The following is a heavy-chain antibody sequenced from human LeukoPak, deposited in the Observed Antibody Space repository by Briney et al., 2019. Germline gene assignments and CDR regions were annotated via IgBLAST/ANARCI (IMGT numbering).Heavy chain of an antibody. J-gene: IGHJ5*02. Sequence: GASVKDSRKASGYTLTDYYLHWLRLAPAQGRDYMGWINPTCDCTRNAQTFEGRLTLTRDTSIHTTYMELSSLSSDDPPVYYWARDMRIAMPDQTKNWFEPWGQGTLVIVSS. V-gene: IGHV1-2*02. CDR1: GYTLTDYY. D-gene: IGHD6-19*01. CDR2: INPTCDCT. CDR3: ARDMRIAMPDQTKNWFEP.